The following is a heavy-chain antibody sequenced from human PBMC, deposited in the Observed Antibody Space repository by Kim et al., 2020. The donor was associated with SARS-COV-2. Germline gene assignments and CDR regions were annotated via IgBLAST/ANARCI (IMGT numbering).Heavy chain of an antibody. Sequence: ASVKVSCKASGYSFTTYYMNWVRQAPGQGLEWMGMSNPSDGHTKYAQKFQGRVTMTRDTSTSTFYMELSSLRSEDTAVYYCARDSSSSGNYFDYWGQGTLVTLSS. D-gene: IGHD6-6*01. V-gene: IGHV1-46*01. J-gene: IGHJ4*02. CDR2: SNPSDGHT. CDR1: GYSFTTYY. CDR3: ARDSSSSGNYFDY.